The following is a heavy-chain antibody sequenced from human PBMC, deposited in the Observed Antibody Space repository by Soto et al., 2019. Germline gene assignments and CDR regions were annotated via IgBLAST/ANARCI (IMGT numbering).Heavy chain of an antibody. Sequence: GGSLRLSCAASGFTFSSYGMHWVRQAPGKGLEWVAVIWYDGSNKYYADSVKGRFTISRDNSKNTLYLQMNSLRAEDTAVYYCARPYYDFWSGSYPFDYWGQGTLVTVSS. D-gene: IGHD3-3*01. CDR3: ARPYYDFWSGSYPFDY. V-gene: IGHV3-33*08. CDR1: GFTFSSYG. J-gene: IGHJ4*02. CDR2: IWYDGSNK.